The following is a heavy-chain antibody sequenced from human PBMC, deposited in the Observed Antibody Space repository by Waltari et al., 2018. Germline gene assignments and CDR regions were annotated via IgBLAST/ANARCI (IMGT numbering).Heavy chain of an antibody. CDR3: ARDWNYNFWSDSYGMDV. D-gene: IGHD3-3*01. J-gene: IGHJ6*02. Sequence: QVQLVESGGGVVQPGRSLRLSCAASGFTFSSYAMHWVRQAPGKGLEWVAIISYDGSNKDYADSVRGRFTISRDNSKNTLYLQMNSLRAEDTAVYFCARDWNYNFWSDSYGMDVWGQGTTVTVSS. CDR2: ISYDGSNK. V-gene: IGHV3-30*01. CDR1: GFTFSSYA.